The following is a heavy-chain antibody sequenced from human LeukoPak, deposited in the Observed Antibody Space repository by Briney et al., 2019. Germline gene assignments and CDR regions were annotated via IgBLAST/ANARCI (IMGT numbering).Heavy chain of an antibody. J-gene: IGHJ4*02. CDR1: GGSISSYY. CDR3: TRHSYRLPSH. V-gene: IGHV4-4*07. D-gene: IGHD2-21*01. CDR2: IYTSGST. Sequence: TTSETLSLTCTVSGGSISSYYWSWIRQPAGKGLEWIGRIYTSGSTNYNPSLKNRVTISIDTSKNQFSLKLSSVTAADTAVYYCTRHSYRLPSHWGQGTLVTVSS.